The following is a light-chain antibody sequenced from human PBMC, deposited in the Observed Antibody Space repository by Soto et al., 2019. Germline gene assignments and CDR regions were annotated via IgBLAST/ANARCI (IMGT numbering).Light chain of an antibody. CDR3: SSYTSSSTPYV. J-gene: IGLJ1*01. V-gene: IGLV2-14*01. CDR1: SSDVGGYNY. CDR2: EVS. Sequence: QSALTQPASVSGSPGQSITISCTGTSSDVGGYNYVSWYQQHPGKAPKLMIYEVSNRPSGVSNRFSGYKSGNTASLTISGLPAEDEADYYCSSYTSSSTPYVFGTGTKLTVL.